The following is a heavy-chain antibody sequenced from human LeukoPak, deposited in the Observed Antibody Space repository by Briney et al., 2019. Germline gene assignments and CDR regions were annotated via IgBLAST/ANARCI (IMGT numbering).Heavy chain of an antibody. CDR3: ARDLTATGVSDC. V-gene: IGHV3-11*04. CDR1: GGSISSYY. CDR2: ITNSASTI. D-gene: IGHD6-25*01. J-gene: IGHJ4*02. Sequence: LSLTCTVSGGSISSYYWSWIRQPPGKGLEWVSYITNSASTIYYADSVKGRFTISRDNAKNSLYLQMNSLRAEDTAVYYCARDLTATGVSDCWGQGTLVTVSS.